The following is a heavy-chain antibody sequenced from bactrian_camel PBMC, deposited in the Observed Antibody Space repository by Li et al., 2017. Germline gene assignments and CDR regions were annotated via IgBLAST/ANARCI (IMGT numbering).Heavy chain of an antibody. J-gene: IGHJ4*01. D-gene: IGHD2*01. V-gene: IGHV3S31*01. CDR1: GFTFSLSP. CDR3: AALLRGNPTGSNY. Sequence: VQLVESGGGSVRTGGSLRLSCAASGFTFSLSPMSWVRQAPGKGLEWVSTITSGSGATYYADSVKGRFTISQDNAKNTLYLQMNSLKPEDTAVYYCAALLRGNPTGSNYWGQGTQVTVS. CDR2: ITSGSGAT.